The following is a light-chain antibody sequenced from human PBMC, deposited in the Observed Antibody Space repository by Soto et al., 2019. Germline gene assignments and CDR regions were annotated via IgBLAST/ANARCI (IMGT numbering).Light chain of an antibody. CDR1: QSVSSY. Sequence: EIVLTQSPATLSLSPGERATLSCRASQSVSSYLAWYQQKPGQAPRLLIYDASNRATGIPARFSGSGSGTDFTVTISSLEPEDFAVYYCQQRSNWPPGYTCGQGTKLEIK. CDR2: DAS. CDR3: QQRSNWPPGYT. J-gene: IGKJ2*01. V-gene: IGKV3-11*01.